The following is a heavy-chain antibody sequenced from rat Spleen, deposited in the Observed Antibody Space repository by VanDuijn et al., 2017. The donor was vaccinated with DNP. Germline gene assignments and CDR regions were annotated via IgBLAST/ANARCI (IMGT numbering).Heavy chain of an antibody. Sequence: QVQLKESGPGMVQPSQTLSLTCTVSGFSLTDYSVHWVRQPPGKVLEWIAAISSGGSKYYNSALKSRLSISRDTSKSQVFLKMNSLQTEDTAIYYCTRAYNNRYAMDAWGQGTSVTVSS. CDR2: ISSGGSK. CDR1: GFSLTDYS. J-gene: IGHJ4*01. D-gene: IGHD1-10*01. CDR3: TRAYNNRYAMDA. V-gene: IGHV2-19*01.